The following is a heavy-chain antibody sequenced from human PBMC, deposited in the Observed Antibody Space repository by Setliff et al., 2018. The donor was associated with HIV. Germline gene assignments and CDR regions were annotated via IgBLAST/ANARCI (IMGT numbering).Heavy chain of an antibody. CDR3: TRRFEKWLAFDY. V-gene: IGHV4-39*01. J-gene: IGHJ4*02. CDR2: ISYGGNT. Sequence: NPSETLSLTCTVSGDSINSGPYSWGWIRQPPGKGLESIGSISYGGNTYYNPSLKSRVLISGDTSKNQFALKLSSVTAADTAVYYCTRRFEKWLAFDYWGQGTLVTVSS. D-gene: IGHD6-19*01. CDR1: GDSINSGPYS.